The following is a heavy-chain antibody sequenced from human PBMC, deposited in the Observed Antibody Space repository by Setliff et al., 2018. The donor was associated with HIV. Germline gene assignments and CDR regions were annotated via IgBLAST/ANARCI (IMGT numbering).Heavy chain of an antibody. J-gene: IGHJ3*02. V-gene: IGHV1-8*01. CDR2: MNPNTGVA. CDR3: AMSMTTYPVSRAFDI. CDR1: GHTFSNSD. D-gene: IGHD4-4*01. Sequence: ASVKVSCKASGHTFSNSDIHWVRRATGQGLEWMGWMNPNTGVAGYALKFQGRVTMTRDTSISTAYMELSSLRSEDTAVYYCAMSMTTYPVSRAFDIWGQGTTVTVSS.